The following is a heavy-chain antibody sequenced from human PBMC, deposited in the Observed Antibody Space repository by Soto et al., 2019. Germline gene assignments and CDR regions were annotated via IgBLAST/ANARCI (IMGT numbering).Heavy chain of an antibody. Sequence: QVQLQESGPGLVKPSGTLSLTCALSGASIITDNWWIWVRQPPGEEMEWIGAIYHSGNTNFNPSVTSRVTISVDTSNNQFPLTVSSVTAADTAIYYCARASASSKLRGVVINWGQGTLVTVAS. CDR2: IYHSGNT. CDR3: ARASASSKLRGVVIN. J-gene: IGHJ4*02. V-gene: IGHV4-4*02. CDR1: GASIITDNW. D-gene: IGHD3-10*01.